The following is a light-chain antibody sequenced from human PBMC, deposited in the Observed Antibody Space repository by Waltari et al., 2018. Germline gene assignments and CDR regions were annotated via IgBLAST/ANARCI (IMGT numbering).Light chain of an antibody. Sequence: ETVMTQSPATLSVSPGERATLSCRASQTVINNLAWYQQKPGQSPRLLIYGASTRVTGVPARFSGRGSGTDFTLTISSLQSEDFAVYFCQQYNNWPPITFGQGTRLE. CDR2: GAS. CDR1: QTVINN. CDR3: QQYNNWPPIT. V-gene: IGKV3-15*01. J-gene: IGKJ5*01.